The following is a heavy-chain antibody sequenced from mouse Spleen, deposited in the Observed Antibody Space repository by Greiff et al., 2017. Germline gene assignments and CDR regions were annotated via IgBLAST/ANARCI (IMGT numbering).Heavy chain of an antibody. J-gene: IGHJ4*01. Sequence: QVQLQQSGPGLVQPSQSLSITCTVSGFSLTSYGVHWVRQSPGKGLEWLGVIWSGGSTDYNAAFISRLSISKDNSKSQVFFKMNSLQADDTAIYYCARIGIWLRRNYYAMDYWGQGTSVTVSS. D-gene: IGHD2-2*01. CDR3: ARIGIWLRRNYYAMDY. CDR2: IWSGGST. V-gene: IGHV2-2*01. CDR1: GFSLTSYG.